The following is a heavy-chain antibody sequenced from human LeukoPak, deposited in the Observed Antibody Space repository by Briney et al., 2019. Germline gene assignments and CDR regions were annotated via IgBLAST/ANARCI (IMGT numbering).Heavy chain of an antibody. J-gene: IGHJ6*02. Sequence: PGGSLRLSCAASGFTFSSYGMHWVRQAPGKGLEWVAVIWYDGSNKYYADSMKGRFTISRDNSKNTLYLQMNSLRAEDTAVYYCARDKSRTKGMDVWGQGTTVTVSS. CDR2: IWYDGSNK. CDR1: GFTFSSYG. V-gene: IGHV3-33*01. D-gene: IGHD2-8*01. CDR3: ARDKSRTKGMDV.